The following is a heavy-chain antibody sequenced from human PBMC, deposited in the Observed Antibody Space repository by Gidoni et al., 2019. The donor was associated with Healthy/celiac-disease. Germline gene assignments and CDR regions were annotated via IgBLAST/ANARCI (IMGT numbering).Heavy chain of an antibody. V-gene: IGHV3-30*03. D-gene: IGHD3-10*01. CDR1: GFTFSSYG. CDR2: ISYDGSNK. CDR3: ARRKNSELWFGELRDSYFDY. Sequence: QVQLVESGGGVVQPGRSLRLSCAASGFTFSSYGMHWVRQAPGKGLEWVAVISYDGSNKYYADSVKGRFTISRDNSKNTLYLQMNSLRAEDTAVYYCARRKNSELWFGELRDSYFDYWGQGTLVTVSS. J-gene: IGHJ4*02.